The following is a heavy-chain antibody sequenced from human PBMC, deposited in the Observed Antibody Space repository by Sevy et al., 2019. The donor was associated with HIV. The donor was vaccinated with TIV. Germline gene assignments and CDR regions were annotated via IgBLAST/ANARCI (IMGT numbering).Heavy chain of an antibody. V-gene: IGHV1-2*06. Sequence: ASVKVSCKASGYTFTGYSMHWVRQAPGQGLEWMGRINPNSGDTNYAQKFQDRVTMTRDTSISTTYMELSRLRSDDTAIYYCARVRVGATMDFDYWGQGALVTVSS. J-gene: IGHJ4*02. CDR1: GYTFTGYS. D-gene: IGHD1-26*01. CDR3: ARVRVGATMDFDY. CDR2: INPNSGDT.